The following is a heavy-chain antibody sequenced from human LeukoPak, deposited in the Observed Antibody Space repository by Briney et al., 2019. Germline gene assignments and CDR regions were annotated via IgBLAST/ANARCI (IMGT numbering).Heavy chain of an antibody. CDR1: GGSISSYY. CDR3: ARGDSPGAFDI. J-gene: IGHJ3*02. D-gene: IGHD3-22*01. CDR2: IYYSGST. Sequence: SETLSLTCTVSGGSISSYYWSWIRQPPGKGLEWIEYIYYSGSTNYNPSLKSRVTISVDRSKNQFSLKLSSVTAADTAVYYCARGDSPGAFDIWGQGTMVTVSS. V-gene: IGHV4-59*12.